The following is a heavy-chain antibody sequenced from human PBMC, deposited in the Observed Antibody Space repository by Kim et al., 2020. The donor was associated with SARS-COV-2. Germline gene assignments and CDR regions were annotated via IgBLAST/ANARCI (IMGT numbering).Heavy chain of an antibody. CDR3: ARDEPRGRYGDYSWFDP. Sequence: ASVKVSCKASGYTFTSYGISWVRQAPGQGLEWMGWISAYNGNTNYAQKLQGRVTMTTDTSTSTAYMELRSLRSDDTAVYYCARDEPRGRYGDYSWFDPWGQGTLVTVSS. V-gene: IGHV1-18*01. CDR1: GYTFTSYG. D-gene: IGHD4-17*01. CDR2: ISAYNGNT. J-gene: IGHJ5*02.